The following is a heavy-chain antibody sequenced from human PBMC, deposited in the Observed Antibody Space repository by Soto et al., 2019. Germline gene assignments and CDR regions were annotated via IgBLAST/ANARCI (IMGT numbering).Heavy chain of an antibody. J-gene: IGHJ4*02. CDR2: ITRSGGST. Sequence: EVQLLESGGDLVQPGGSLRLACAASGFTFDNYGIAWVRQAPGKGLEWVSVITRSGGSTYYTDSVKGRFTISRDNSKNMGYLQLNCLIAEDTAIYYCARAIVGVMSYHFDSWGQGTLVTVSS. V-gene: IGHV3-23*01. CDR1: GFTFDNYG. D-gene: IGHD3-22*01. CDR3: ARAIVGVMSYHFDS.